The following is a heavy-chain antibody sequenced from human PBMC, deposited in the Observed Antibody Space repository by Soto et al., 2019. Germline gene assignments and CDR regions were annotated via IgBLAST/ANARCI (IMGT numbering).Heavy chain of an antibody. CDR3: ARDSREDYYDSSGYYDY. J-gene: IGHJ4*02. D-gene: IGHD3-22*01. CDR1: GFTFSSYA. CDR2: ISYDGSNK. Sequence: GGSLRLSCAASGFTFSSYAMHWVRQAPGKGLEWVAVISYDGSNKYYADSVKGRFTISRDNSKNTLYLQMNSLRAEDTAVYYCARDSREDYYDSSGYYDYWGQGTLVTVSS. V-gene: IGHV3-30-3*01.